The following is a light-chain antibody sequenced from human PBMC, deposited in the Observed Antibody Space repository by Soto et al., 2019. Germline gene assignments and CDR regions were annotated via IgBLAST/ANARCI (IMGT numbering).Light chain of an antibody. CDR1: GSDVGAYNY. CDR3: ASFTTSNHVV. Sequence: QSVLTQPASVSGSPGQSITISCTGTGSDVGAYNYVSWYQQHPGRAPKLMIFEVTNRPSGISNRLSGSKSGNTASLTISGLQPEDEAHYYCASFTTSNHVVFXGGTKVTVL. CDR2: EVT. J-gene: IGLJ2*01. V-gene: IGLV2-14*01.